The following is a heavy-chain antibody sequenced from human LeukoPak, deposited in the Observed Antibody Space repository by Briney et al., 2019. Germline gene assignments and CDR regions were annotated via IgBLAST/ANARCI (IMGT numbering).Heavy chain of an antibody. D-gene: IGHD6-25*01. CDR3: AKDFSSASYTYYYYYMDV. J-gene: IGHJ6*03. CDR1: GGSISSSYW. CDR2: VYHSGST. V-gene: IGHV4-4*02. Sequence: SETLSLTCAVSGGSISSSYWWSWVRQPPGKGLEWIGEVYHSGSTNYNPSLKSRVTISVDKSKNQFSLKLSSVTAADTAVYYCAKDFSSASYTYYYYYMDVWGKGTTVTVSS.